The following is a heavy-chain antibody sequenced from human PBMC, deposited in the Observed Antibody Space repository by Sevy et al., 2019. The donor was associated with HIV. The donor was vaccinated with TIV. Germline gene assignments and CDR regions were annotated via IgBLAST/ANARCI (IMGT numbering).Heavy chain of an antibody. CDR3: ATDLWFYYGDFRGF. V-gene: IGHV1-24*01. CDR2: FDPENGKT. CDR1: GYTLTDLS. J-gene: IGHJ4*02. Sequence: VKVSCKVSGYTLTDLSMHWVRQAPGKGLEWMGGFDPENGKTIYAQKLQGRLTMTEDTSTDTAYMELNNLRSDDTAVYYCATDLWFYYGDFRGFWGQGTLVTVSS. D-gene: IGHD4-17*01.